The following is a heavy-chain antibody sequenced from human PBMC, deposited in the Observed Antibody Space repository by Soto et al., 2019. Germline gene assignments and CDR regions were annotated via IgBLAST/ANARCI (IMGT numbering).Heavy chain of an antibody. CDR3: ARDLGSGSYYRLYYYYGMDV. CDR1: GYTFTSYG. CDR2: ISAYNGNT. D-gene: IGHD3-10*01. Sequence: ASVKVSCKASGYTFTSYGISWVRQAPGQGLEWMGWISAYNGNTNYAQKLQGRVAMTTDTSTSTAYMELRSLRSDETAVYYCARDLGSGSYYRLYYYYGMDVWGQGTTVTVSS. V-gene: IGHV1-18*01. J-gene: IGHJ6*02.